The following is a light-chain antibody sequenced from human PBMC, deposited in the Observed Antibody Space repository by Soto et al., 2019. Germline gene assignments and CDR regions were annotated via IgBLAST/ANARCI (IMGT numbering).Light chain of an antibody. CDR1: QSVSTAH. CDR2: AAS. J-gene: IGKJ1*01. V-gene: IGKV3-20*01. Sequence: EIVLTQSPGTLSLSPGERATLSCRTSQSVSTAHLAWYQQKPGQAPRLLIYAASSRATGIPDRFSGSGSGTDCTLTISRLEPEDLAVYYCQKHGPSPGTFGQGTKVEI. CDR3: QKHGPSPGT.